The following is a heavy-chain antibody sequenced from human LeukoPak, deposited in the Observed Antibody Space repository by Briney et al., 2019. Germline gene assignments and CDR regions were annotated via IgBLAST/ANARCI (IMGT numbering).Heavy chain of an antibody. Sequence: PSETLSLTCSVSDYSITSGYNWGWIRQPPGKGLAWMGSIYHSGGTYYNPSLKSRVTISVDTSKNQFSLKLKSVTAADTALYYCARAVRDGYNNDAFDFWGQGTVVTVSS. D-gene: IGHD5-24*01. CDR1: DYSITSGYN. CDR2: IYHSGGT. J-gene: IGHJ3*01. CDR3: ARAVRDGYNNDAFDF. V-gene: IGHV4-38-2*02.